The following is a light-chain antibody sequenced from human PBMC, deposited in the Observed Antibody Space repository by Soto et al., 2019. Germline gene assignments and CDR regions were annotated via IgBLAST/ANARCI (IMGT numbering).Light chain of an antibody. V-gene: IGKV4-1*01. CDR2: WAS. Sequence: DIVMTQSPDSLAVSLGERATINCKSSQSVLHSSNNKNYLAWYQQKPGQLPKLLIYWASTRESGVPDRFSGSGSGTDFTLTISSLQAEDVAVYYCQQYYNTPTFGQGTKVEIK. CDR3: QQYYNTPT. CDR1: QSVLHSSNNKNY. J-gene: IGKJ1*01.